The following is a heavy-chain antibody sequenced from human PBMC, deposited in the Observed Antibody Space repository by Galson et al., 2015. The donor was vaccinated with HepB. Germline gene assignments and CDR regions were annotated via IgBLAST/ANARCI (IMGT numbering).Heavy chain of an antibody. J-gene: IGHJ4*02. CDR1: GFTFSSYA. D-gene: IGHD3-10*01. CDR3: AKDLVGVRGVIPGTLDY. V-gene: IGHV3-23*01. Sequence: SLRLSCAASGFTFSSYAMSWVRQAPGKGLEWVSAISGSGGSTYYADSVKGRFTISRDNSKNTLYLQMNSLRAEDTAVYYCAKDLVGVRGVIPGTLDYWGQGTLVTVSS. CDR2: ISGSGGST.